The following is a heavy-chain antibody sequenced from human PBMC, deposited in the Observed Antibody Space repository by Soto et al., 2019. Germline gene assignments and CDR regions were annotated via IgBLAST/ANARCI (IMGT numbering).Heavy chain of an antibody. CDR1: GLIFSDYH. J-gene: IGHJ6*02. CDR3: AMLGGWSGGSSGMDV. D-gene: IGHD6-19*01. CDR2: IRRKANSYTT. Sequence: EVQLVESGGGLVQPGGSLRLSCAASGLIFSDYHMDWVRQAPGKGLEWVGRIRRKANSYTTEYAASVKGSITISRDDSKNPLYLQMNSLKSEDTAVYYCAMLGGWSGGSSGMDVWGQGTTVTVSS. V-gene: IGHV3-72*01.